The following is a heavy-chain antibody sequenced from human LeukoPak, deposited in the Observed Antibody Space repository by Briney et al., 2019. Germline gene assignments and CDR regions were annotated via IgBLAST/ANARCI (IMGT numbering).Heavy chain of an antibody. D-gene: IGHD1-7*01. CDR2: IHISGST. J-gene: IGHJ4*02. V-gene: IGHV4-4*07. Sequence: SETLSLTCTVSGASISNYYWSWIRQPAGKGLEWIGRIHISGSTNYNPSLKSRVTMSVDTSKNQFSLKLSSVTAADTAVYYCAKSLGGTFDYWGQGTLVTVSS. CDR3: AKSLGGTFDY. CDR1: GASISNYY.